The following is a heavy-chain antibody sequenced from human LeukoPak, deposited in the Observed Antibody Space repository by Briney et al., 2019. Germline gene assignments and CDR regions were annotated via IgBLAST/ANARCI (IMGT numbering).Heavy chain of an antibody. D-gene: IGHD3-10*01. V-gene: IGHV3-30*02. CDR1: GFTFRKYN. J-gene: IGHJ5*02. Sequence: PGGSLRLSCAASGFTFRKYNIHWVRQAPGKGLERVAFIQSDGRKKYYPDSVKGRFTISRDNSKNTVYLQMNSLRPEDTAVFYCAKDSGSYGLDPWGQGTPVTVSS. CDR3: AKDSGSYGLDP. CDR2: IQSDGRKK.